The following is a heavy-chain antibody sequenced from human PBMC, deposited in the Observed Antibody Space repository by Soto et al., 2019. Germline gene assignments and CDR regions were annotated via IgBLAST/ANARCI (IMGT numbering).Heavy chain of an antibody. CDR3: VRDRRAEIVVVPAASSRFDR. V-gene: IGHV3-74*01. CDR1: GVTFSNCW. J-gene: IGHJ5*02. D-gene: IGHD2-2*01. CDR2: MSGDGSSR. Sequence: GGSLRLSCAASGVTFSNCWMHWVRQAPGKGLVWVSRMSGDGSSRDYADSVKGRFTISRDNAKNTLYLQMNSLRPEDTAVYYCVRDRRAEIVVVPAASSRFDRWGQGTLVTVSS.